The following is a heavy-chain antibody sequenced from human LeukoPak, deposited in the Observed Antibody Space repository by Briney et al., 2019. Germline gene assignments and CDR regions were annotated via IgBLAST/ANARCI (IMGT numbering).Heavy chain of an antibody. D-gene: IGHD1-26*01. CDR2: ISAYNGNT. CDR1: GVTFSSYA. CDR3: ARSVASYYGPGNAFDI. V-gene: IGHV1-18*01. J-gene: IGHJ3*02. Sequence: ASVKVSCKASGVTFSSYAISWVRQAPGQGLEWMGWISAYNGNTNYAQKLQGRVTMTTDTSTSTAYMELRSLRSDDTAAYYCARSVASYYGPGNAFDIWGQGTMVTVSS.